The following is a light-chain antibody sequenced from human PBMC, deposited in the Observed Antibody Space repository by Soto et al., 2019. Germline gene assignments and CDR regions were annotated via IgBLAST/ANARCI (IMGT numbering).Light chain of an antibody. CDR2: EVT. V-gene: IGLV2-23*02. CDR3: CSYVIGSAL. Sequence: QSALTQPASVSGSPGQSITISCSGTTNDVGKYNLVSWCQHHPGKAPKLMIYEVTKRPSGVSNRFSGSKSGNTASLTISGLQAEDEADYYCCSYVIGSALFGGGTKLTVL. CDR1: TNDVGKYNL. J-gene: IGLJ2*01.